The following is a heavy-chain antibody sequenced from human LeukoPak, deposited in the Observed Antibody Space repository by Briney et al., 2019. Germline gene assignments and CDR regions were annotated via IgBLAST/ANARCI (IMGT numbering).Heavy chain of an antibody. CDR2: IKQDGSEK. V-gene: IGHV3-7*03. Sequence: GGSLRLSCAASGFTFSSYYMTWVRLAPGKGLEWVANIKQDGSEKFYVDSVKGRFTISRDNTRNSLYLQMNSLRVEGTAVYYCARGWVTDLWGQGTLVTVSS. J-gene: IGHJ5*02. CDR3: ARGWVTDL. D-gene: IGHD6-19*01. CDR1: GFTFSSYY.